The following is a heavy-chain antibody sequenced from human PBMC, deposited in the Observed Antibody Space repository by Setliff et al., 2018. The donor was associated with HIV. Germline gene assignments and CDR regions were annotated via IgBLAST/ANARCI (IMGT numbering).Heavy chain of an antibody. CDR1: GGTVSLYY. J-gene: IGHJ6*03. V-gene: IGHV4-4*07. CDR3: ARDLFNEWQGHYYYYMDV. CDR2: LFTSGKT. Sequence: SETLSLTCTVSGGTVSLYYWNWMRQPVGKGLEWIGRLFTSGKTIFSPSLKSRVSMSVDTSKNAVSLKLDSVTAGDSAVYFCARDLFNEWQGHYYYYMDVWGKGTTVTVSS. D-gene: IGHD3-3*01.